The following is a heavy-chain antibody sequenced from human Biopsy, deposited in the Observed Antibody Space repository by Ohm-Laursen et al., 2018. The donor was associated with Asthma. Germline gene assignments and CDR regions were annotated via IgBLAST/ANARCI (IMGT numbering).Heavy chain of an antibody. V-gene: IGHV3-30-3*01. D-gene: IGHD6-6*01. J-gene: IGHJ4*02. Sequence: SLRLSLSASGFTLHNYVIHWVRQAQAKGMEWVAGIFFDGSNKYYADSVMGRFTISRDNSKDTLYLQVNSLRGDDTAVYYCARGKTWGRSYYFDYWGQGTLVTVSS. CDR3: ARGKTWGRSYYFDY. CDR1: GFTLHNYV. CDR2: IFFDGSNK.